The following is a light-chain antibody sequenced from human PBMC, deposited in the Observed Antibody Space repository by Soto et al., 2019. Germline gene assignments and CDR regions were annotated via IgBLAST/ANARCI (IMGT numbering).Light chain of an antibody. CDR3: QRYGSSPLT. V-gene: IGKV3-20*01. J-gene: IGKJ4*01. CDR1: QSVSSNY. Sequence: EIVLTQSPGTLSLSPGERATLSCRASQSVSSNYLAWYKQKPGQAPRRLIYDASSRATGIPDRFSGSGSGTDFTLTISRLEPEDFAVYYCQRYGSSPLTFGGGTKVEIK. CDR2: DAS.